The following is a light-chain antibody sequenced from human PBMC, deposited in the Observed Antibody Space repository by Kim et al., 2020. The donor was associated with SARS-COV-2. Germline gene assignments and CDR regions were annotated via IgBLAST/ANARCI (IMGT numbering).Light chain of an antibody. V-gene: IGLV2-8*01. Sequence: QSALTQPPSASGSPGQSVTISCTGTSSDVGGYNYVSWYQQHPGKAHKLMIYEVSKRPSGVPDRFSGSKSGNTASLTVSGLQAEDEADYYCSSYAGSNNFVFGGGTQRTVL. CDR3: SSYAGSNNFV. CDR2: EVS. J-gene: IGLJ3*02. CDR1: SSDVGGYNY.